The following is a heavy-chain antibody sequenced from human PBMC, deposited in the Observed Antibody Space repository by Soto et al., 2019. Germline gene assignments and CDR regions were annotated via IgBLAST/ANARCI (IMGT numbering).Heavy chain of an antibody. D-gene: IGHD3-22*01. CDR1: GGSISSYY. CDR2: IYYSGST. V-gene: IGHV4-59*01. Sequence: PSETLSLTCTVSGGSISSYYWSWIRQPPGKGLEWIGYIYYSGSTNYNPSLKSRVTISVDTSKNQFSLKLSSVTAADTAVYYCARGGNYYDSSGYYYGWFDSWGQGTLVTVSS. CDR3: ARGGNYYDSSGYYYGWFDS. J-gene: IGHJ5*01.